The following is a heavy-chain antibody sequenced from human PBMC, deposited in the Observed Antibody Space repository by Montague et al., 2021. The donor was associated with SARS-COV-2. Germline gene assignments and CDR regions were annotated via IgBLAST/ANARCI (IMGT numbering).Heavy chain of an antibody. CDR3: VAGGDSAKAGAY. D-gene: IGHD3-16*01. Sequence: SETLSLTSTLSGGSIANSHKYWGWVRQPPGKGLEWIGSVLYTGTPYDHPSLTARVTISLDTSKNQFSLKMYSVTAADTATYFCVAGGDSAKAGAYWGQGTLVTVSS. CDR2: VLYTGTP. CDR1: GGSIANSHKY. V-gene: IGHV4-39*07. J-gene: IGHJ4*02.